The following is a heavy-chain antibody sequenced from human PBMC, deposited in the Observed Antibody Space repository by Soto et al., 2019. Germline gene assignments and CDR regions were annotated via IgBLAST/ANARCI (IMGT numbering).Heavy chain of an antibody. V-gene: IGHV3-30-3*01. J-gene: IGHJ6*02. CDR2: VSFDGSNS. D-gene: IGHD2-2*01. CDR1: GFTFSNNA. CDR3: ARPIVPAIQNHPYYYYGLDV. Sequence: QVQLVESGGGVVQPGRSLRLSCAASGFTFSNNAMHWVRQAPGKGLDWVAVVSFDGSNSYYADSVKGRFTISRDNSKNTLFLQMNSLRPEDTAVYFCARPIVPAIQNHPYYYYGLDVWGQGTTVTVSS.